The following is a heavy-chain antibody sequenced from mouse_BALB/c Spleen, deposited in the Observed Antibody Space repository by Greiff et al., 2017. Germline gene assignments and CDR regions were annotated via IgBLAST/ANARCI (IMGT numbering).Heavy chain of an antibody. CDR1: GYTFTSYW. CDR3: TRYDYYGPWFAY. J-gene: IGHJ3*01. CDR2: IYPGSDST. Sequence: VQLVESGGGLVKPGTSVKMSCKASGYTFTSYWMHWVKQRPGQGLEWIGDIYPGSDSTNYNEKFKSKATLTVDTSSSTAYMQLSSLTSEDSAVYYCTRYDYYGPWFAYWGQGTLVTVSA. V-gene: IGHV1-55*01. D-gene: IGHD1-1*01.